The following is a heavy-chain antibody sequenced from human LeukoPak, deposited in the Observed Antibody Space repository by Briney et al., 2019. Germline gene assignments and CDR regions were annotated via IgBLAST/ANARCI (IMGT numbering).Heavy chain of an antibody. CDR3: ARPIMYSSGWYFDY. V-gene: IGHV5-51*01. CDR2: IYPGDSDT. Sequence: GESLKISCKGSGYSFTNYWIGWVRQMPGKGLEWMGIIYPGDSDTRYIPSFQGQVTISADKSINTAYLQWSSLKASDTAMYYCARPIMYSSGWYFDYWGQGTLVTASS. J-gene: IGHJ4*02. CDR1: GYSFTNYW. D-gene: IGHD6-19*01.